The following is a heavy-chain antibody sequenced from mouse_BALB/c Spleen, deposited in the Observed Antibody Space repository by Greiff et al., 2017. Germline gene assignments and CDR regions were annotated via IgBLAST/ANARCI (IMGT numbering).Heavy chain of an antibody. CDR2: ISYSGST. CDR1: GYSITSDYA. D-gene: IGHD1-2*01. V-gene: IGHV3-2*02. Sequence: EVQGVESGPGLVKPSQSLSLTCTVTGYSITSDYAWNWIRQFPGNKLEWMGYISYSGSTSYNPSLKSRISITRDTSKNQFFLQLNSVTTEDTATYYCARDGLYAMDYWGQGTSVTVSS. J-gene: IGHJ4*01. CDR3: ARDGLYAMDY.